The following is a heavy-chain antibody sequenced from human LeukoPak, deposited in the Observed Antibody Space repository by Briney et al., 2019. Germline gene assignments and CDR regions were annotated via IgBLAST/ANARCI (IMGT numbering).Heavy chain of an antibody. CDR2: ISGSGGST. D-gene: IGHD3-16*02. J-gene: IGHJ4*02. CDR1: GFTFSSYA. Sequence: GGPLRLSCAASGFTFSSYAMSWVRQAPGKGLEWVSAISGSGGSTYYADSVKGRFTISRDNSKNTLYLQMNSLRAEDTAVYYCAKDLMITFGGVIQIDYWGQGTLVTVSS. V-gene: IGHV3-23*01. CDR3: AKDLMITFGGVIQIDY.